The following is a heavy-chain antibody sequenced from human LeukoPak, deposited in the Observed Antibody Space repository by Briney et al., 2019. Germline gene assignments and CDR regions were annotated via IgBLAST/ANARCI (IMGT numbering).Heavy chain of an antibody. Sequence: SETLSLTCTVSGVSVSSSSFYWGWIRQPPGKGLEWIGSIYYSGTTYYNPSLKSRVTISVDTSKNQFSLKLSSVTAADTAVYYCARINYGDYWGQGTLVTVSS. CDR3: ARINYGDY. CDR2: IYYSGTT. J-gene: IGHJ4*02. CDR1: GVSVSSSSFY. V-gene: IGHV4-39*07.